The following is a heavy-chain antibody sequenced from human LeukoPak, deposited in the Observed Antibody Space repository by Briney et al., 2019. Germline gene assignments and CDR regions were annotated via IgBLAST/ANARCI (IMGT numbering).Heavy chain of an antibody. CDR1: GFTVSSNY. CDR3: ARSGPCSGGSCYSDYFDY. V-gene: IGHV3-66*01. J-gene: IGHJ4*02. CDR2: IYSGGST. D-gene: IGHD2-15*01. Sequence: GGSLRLSCAASGFTVSSNYMSWLRQAPVKGLEWVSVIYSGGSTYYADSVKGRFTISRDNSKNTLYLQMNSLRAEDTAVYYCARSGPCSGGSCYSDYFDYWGQGTLVTVSS.